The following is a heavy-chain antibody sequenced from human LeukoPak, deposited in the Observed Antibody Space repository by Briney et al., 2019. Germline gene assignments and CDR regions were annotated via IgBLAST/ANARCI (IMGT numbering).Heavy chain of an antibody. V-gene: IGHV3-7*01. CDR2: IKQDGSEN. Sequence: GRSLRLSCAASGFTFSGFWMSWVRQAPGKGLEWVANIKQDGSENYYVDSVKGRFIISRDNARNSLYLQMNSLRAEDTAMYYCTREDYGVDSWGQGTLVTVAS. CDR1: GFTFSGFW. CDR3: TREDYGVDS. J-gene: IGHJ4*02. D-gene: IGHD3-16*01.